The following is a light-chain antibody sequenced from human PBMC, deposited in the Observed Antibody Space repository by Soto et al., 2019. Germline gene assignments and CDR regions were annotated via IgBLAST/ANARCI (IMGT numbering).Light chain of an antibody. CDR3: NSYTSSSTRV. CDR2: EVN. V-gene: IGLV2-14*01. CDR1: SSDVGGYNY. J-gene: IGLJ3*02. Sequence: QSALTQPASVSGSPGQSITISCTGTSSDVGGYNYVSWYQQHPGKAPKLIIYEVNNRPSGVSNRFSGSKSGNTASLTISGLQAEDEADYYCNSYTSSSTRVFGAGTKVTVL.